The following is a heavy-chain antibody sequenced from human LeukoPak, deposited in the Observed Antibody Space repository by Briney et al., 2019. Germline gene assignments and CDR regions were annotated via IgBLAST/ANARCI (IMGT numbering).Heavy chain of an antibody. CDR2: ISRSGTIM. CDR3: ARDGHC. CDR1: GFTFSSYE. J-gene: IGHJ4*02. V-gene: IGHV3-48*03. Sequence: GGSLRLSCAASGFTFSSYEMNWVRQAPGKGLEWVSCISRSGTIMYYADSVKGRFTISRDNAKNSLYLQMNSLRAEDTAVYYCARDGHCWGQGTLVTVSS. D-gene: IGHD3/OR15-3a*01.